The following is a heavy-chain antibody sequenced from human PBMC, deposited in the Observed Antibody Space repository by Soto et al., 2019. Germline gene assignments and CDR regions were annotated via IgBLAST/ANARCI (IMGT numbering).Heavy chain of an antibody. CDR3: ERDHLAPRPEWFDP. Sequence: QVQLVQSGAEVKKPGASVTVSCTAAGYTFSTYGLNWVRPAPGQGLEWMGWISVYNGNTNYAQKFQGRVTMTTDTFTNTAHMELRSLRSDASAEYYCERDHLAPRPEWFDPWGQGTLVTVSS. D-gene: IGHD6-6*01. V-gene: IGHV1-18*01. CDR2: ISVYNGNT. CDR1: GYTFSTYG. J-gene: IGHJ5*02.